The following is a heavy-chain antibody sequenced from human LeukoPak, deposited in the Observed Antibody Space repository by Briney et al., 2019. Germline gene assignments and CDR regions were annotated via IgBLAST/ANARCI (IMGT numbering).Heavy chain of an antibody. CDR1: GGSIRSYY. J-gene: IGHJ4*02. V-gene: IGHV4-59*01. D-gene: IGHD4-17*01. CDR3: ARGDYGDYLDY. Sequence: SETLSLTCAVSGGSIRSYYWSWIRQPPGKGLEWIGYIYYTETTNYNPSLKSRVTISVDTSKNQFSLKLSSVTAADTAVYYCARGDYGDYLDYWGQGTLVTVSS. CDR2: IYYTETT.